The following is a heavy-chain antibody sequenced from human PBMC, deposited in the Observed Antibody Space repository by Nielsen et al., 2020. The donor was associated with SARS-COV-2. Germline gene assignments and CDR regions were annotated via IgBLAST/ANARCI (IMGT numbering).Heavy chain of an antibody. V-gene: IGHV3-30*03. J-gene: IGHJ4*02. CDR1: GFTFSDYG. CDR3: AREHYGDAHRDDYFDY. CDR2: ISYDGSNK. D-gene: IGHD4-17*01. Sequence: GESLKISCAVSGFTFSDYGMHWVRQAPDKGLEWVAVISYDGSNKYYADSVKGRFTISRDNSKNTLYLQMNSLRAEDTAVYYCAREHYGDAHRDDYFDYWGQGTLVTVSS.